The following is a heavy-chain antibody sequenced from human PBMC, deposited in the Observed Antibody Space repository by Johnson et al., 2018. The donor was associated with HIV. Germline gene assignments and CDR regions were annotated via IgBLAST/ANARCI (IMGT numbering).Heavy chain of an antibody. CDR3: AKDLRVFDWFNAYDALDI. Sequence: QVQLVESGGGVVQPGRSLRLSCAASGFTFSSYAMHWVRQAPGKGLEWVAVISYDGSNKYYADSVKGRFILSRDNSKNTLYLQMNSLRADDTAVYYCAKDLRVFDWFNAYDALDIWGQGTMVTVSS. J-gene: IGHJ3*02. V-gene: IGHV3-30*04. CDR2: ISYDGSNK. D-gene: IGHD3-9*01. CDR1: GFTFSSYA.